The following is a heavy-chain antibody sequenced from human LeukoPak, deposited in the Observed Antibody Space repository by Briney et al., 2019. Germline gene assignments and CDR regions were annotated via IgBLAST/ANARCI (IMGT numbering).Heavy chain of an antibody. J-gene: IGHJ4*02. D-gene: IGHD3-10*01. CDR2: IYYSGST. V-gene: IGHV4-59*08. CDR1: GGSISSYY. Sequence: SETLSLTCTVSGGSISSYYWSWIRQPPGKGLEWIGYIYYSGSTNYNPSLKSRVTISIDTSKNQFSLKLSSVTAADTAVYYCARHLYGSGNIYFDYWGQGTLVTVSS. CDR3: ARHLYGSGNIYFDY.